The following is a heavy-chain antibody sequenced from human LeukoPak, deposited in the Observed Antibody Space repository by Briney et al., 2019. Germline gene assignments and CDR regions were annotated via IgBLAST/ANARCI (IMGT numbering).Heavy chain of an antibody. CDR1: GVSISSSDYY. CDR3: AREWLRTSYYMDV. Sequence: SETLSLTCTVSGVSISSSDYYWGCIRQPPGKGLEWIGSFYYSGSTYYNPSLESRVSISVDTSKNQFSLKLSSVTAADTAVYYCAREWLRTSYYMDVWGKGTTVTISS. D-gene: IGHD6-19*01. J-gene: IGHJ6*03. V-gene: IGHV4-39*07. CDR2: FYYSGST.